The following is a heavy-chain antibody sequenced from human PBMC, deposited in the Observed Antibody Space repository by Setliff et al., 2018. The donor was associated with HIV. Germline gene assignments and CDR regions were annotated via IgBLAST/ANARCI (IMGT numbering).Heavy chain of an antibody. CDR2: VYSNGNT. Sequence: SETLSLTCTVSGGSISGHYWSWIRQTPGKGLEWIGYVYSNGNTDYNPSLKTRVTISVDTSKNQFSLKLSSVTAADTAVYYCASLTTDRFLEWLFVYWGQGTLVTVSS. CDR3: ASLTTDRFLEWLFVY. D-gene: IGHD3-3*01. V-gene: IGHV4-4*08. J-gene: IGHJ4*02. CDR1: GGSISGHY.